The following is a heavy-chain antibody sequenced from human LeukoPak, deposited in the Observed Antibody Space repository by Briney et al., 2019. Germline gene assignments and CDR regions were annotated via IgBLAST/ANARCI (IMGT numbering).Heavy chain of an antibody. CDR1: GFTFSSYS. Sequence: GGSLRLSCAASGFTFSSYSMNWVRQAPGKGLEWVSYISSSSSTIYYADSVKGRFTISRDNSKNTLYLQMNSLRAEDTAVYYCAKELRDYGDPSPFDYWGQGTLVTVSS. V-gene: IGHV3-48*01. D-gene: IGHD4-17*01. J-gene: IGHJ4*02. CDR2: ISSSSSTI. CDR3: AKELRDYGDPSPFDY.